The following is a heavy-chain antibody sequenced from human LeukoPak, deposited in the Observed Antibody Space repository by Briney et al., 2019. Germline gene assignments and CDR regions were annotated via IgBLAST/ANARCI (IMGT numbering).Heavy chain of an antibody. CDR3: ARGIYDRSGFSYYYYHMDV. D-gene: IGHD3-22*01. V-gene: IGHV4-59*01. CDR1: GSSISSYY. Sequence: SETLSLTCFVSGSSISSYYWSWIRQPPGKGLEWIGYIYYRGNTNYNPSLKSRVTISLDTSKNQFSLRLSSVTAADTAVYHCARGIYDRSGFSYYYYHMDVWGKGTTVTVSS. J-gene: IGHJ6*03. CDR2: IYYRGNT.